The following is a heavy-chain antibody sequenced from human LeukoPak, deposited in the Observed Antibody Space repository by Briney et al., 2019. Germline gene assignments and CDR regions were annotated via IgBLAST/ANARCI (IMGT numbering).Heavy chain of an antibody. CDR2: IYHSGST. Sequence: PSETLSLTCSVSGGSISGNTYYWGWIRQPPGKGLEWIGSIYHSGSTYYSPSLKSRVTISVDTSKNQFSLKLSSVTAADTAVYYCARHLYCSSATYYGDYWGPGALVTVSS. D-gene: IGHD2-2*01. CDR1: GGSISGNTYY. J-gene: IGHJ4*02. V-gene: IGHV4-39*01. CDR3: ARHLYCSSATYYGDY.